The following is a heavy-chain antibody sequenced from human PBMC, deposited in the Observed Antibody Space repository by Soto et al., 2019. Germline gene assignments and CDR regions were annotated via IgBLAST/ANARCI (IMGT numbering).Heavy chain of an antibody. D-gene: IGHD1-26*01. CDR2: LSGSGGST. J-gene: IGHJ5*02. CDR3: AKDPQVGFFSEHHPFDP. Sequence: GGSLRLSCAASGFTFSSYAMSWVRQAPGQGLEWVSALSGSGGSTYYADSGKGRFTISRDHSKTTLYLQMNSLRAEDTAVYYCAKDPQVGFFSEHHPFDPWGQGTLGTVCS. CDR1: GFTFSSYA. V-gene: IGHV3-23*01.